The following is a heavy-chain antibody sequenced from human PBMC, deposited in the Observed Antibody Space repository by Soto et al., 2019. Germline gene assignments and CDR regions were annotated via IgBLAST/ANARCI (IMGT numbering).Heavy chain of an antibody. CDR2: IYNGGGT. D-gene: IGHD6-6*01. J-gene: IGHJ4*02. CDR1: GFTVSGNY. CDR3: ASTRGSSSDY. V-gene: IGHV3-53*02. Sequence: EVQLVETGGGLIQPGGSLRLACAASGFTVSGNYMSCVRQAPGKGLEWVSVIYNGGGTYYADSVKGRFTISRDNSKNTLYLQMNSLRAEDTAVYYCASTRGSSSDYWGQGTLVNVSS.